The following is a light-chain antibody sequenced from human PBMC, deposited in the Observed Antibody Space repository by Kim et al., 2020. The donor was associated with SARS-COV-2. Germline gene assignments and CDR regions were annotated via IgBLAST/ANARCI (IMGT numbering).Light chain of an antibody. J-gene: IGLJ3*02. CDR3: GTWDSSLSAVV. CDR1: SSNMGNHY. V-gene: IGLV1-51*01. Sequence: QWVTISCSGSSSNMGNHYVSWNQQFPGAAPKLVIFDDHKRPSGIPDRFSGSKSGTSATLGITGLQTGDEADYYCGTWDSSLSAVVFGGGTELTVL. CDR2: DDH.